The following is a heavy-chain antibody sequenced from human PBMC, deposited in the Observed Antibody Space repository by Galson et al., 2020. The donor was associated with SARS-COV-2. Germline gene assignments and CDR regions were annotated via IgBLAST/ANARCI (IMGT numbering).Heavy chain of an antibody. CDR2: IYYSGTT. D-gene: IGHD4-17*01. J-gene: IGHJ5*02. Sequence: SATLSLTCTVSGGSISPYYWTWIRQPPGKGLEWIGYIYYSGTTNYNPSLKSRVTISVDTSKNQFSLKLTSVTAADTAVYYCAKILDYGQYGDYGLDWFDPWGQGTLVTVSS. CDR1: GGSISPYY. CDR3: AKILDYGQYGDYGLDWFDP. V-gene: IGHV4-59*01.